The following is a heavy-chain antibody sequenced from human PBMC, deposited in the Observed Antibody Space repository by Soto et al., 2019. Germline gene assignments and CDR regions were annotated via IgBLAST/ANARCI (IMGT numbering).Heavy chain of an antibody. Sequence: SETLSLTCAVYGESFSGYYWTWIRQPPGKGLEWIGEITPSGITNYNPSLKSRVTISEDTSKNQFSLKVTSVTAADTAVYYCAAPRNHYYYYGLDVWGQGTTVTVSS. CDR3: AAPRNHYYYYGLDV. CDR2: ITPSGIT. V-gene: IGHV4-34*01. CDR1: GESFSGYY. J-gene: IGHJ6*02.